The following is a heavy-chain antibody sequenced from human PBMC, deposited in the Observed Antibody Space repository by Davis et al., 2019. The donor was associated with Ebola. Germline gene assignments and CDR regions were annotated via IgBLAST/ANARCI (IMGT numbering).Heavy chain of an antibody. CDR3: AREGFWSGYRSRFDY. Sequence: LRLSCTVSGGSISSGGYSWSWIRQPPGKGLEWIGNIYYSGSTYYNASLKSRVTISVDTSKNQFSLKLSSVTAADTAVYYCAREGFWSGYRSRFDYWGQGTLVTVSS. D-gene: IGHD3-3*01. CDR2: IYYSGST. V-gene: IGHV4-30-2*03. J-gene: IGHJ4*02. CDR1: GGSISSGGYS.